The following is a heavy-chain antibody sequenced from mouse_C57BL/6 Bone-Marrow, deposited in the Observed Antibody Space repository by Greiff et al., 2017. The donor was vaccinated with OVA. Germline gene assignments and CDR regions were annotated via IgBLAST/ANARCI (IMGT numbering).Heavy chain of an antibody. Sequence: VQLQQSGAELVRPGASVKLSCTASGFNIKDYYMHWVKQRPEQGLEWIGRIDPEDGDTEYAPKFQGKATMTADTSSNAAYLQLSSLTSEDTAVYYCTTPGNYYGAWFAYWGQGTLVTVSA. CDR1: GFNIKDYY. CDR2: IDPEDGDT. D-gene: IGHD2-1*01. J-gene: IGHJ3*01. V-gene: IGHV14-1*01. CDR3: TTPGNYYGAWFAY.